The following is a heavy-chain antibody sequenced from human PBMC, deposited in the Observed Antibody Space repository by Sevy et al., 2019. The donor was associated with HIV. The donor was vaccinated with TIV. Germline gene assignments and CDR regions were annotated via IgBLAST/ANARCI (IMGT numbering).Heavy chain of an antibody. CDR1: GGSFSGYY. CDR2: INHSGST. J-gene: IGHJ3*02. V-gene: IGHV4-34*01. CDR3: ARSTRYYDSSGYYSIAQNDAFDI. D-gene: IGHD3-22*01. Sequence: SETLSLTCAVYGGSFSGYYWSWIRQPPGKGLEWIGEINHSGSTNYNPSLKSRVTISVDTSKNQFSLKLSSVTAADTAVYYCARSTRYYDSSGYYSIAQNDAFDIWGLGTMVTVSS.